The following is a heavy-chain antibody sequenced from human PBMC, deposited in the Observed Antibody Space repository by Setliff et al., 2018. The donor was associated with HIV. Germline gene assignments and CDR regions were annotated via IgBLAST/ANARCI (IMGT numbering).Heavy chain of an antibody. CDR2: MNPNTGDT. D-gene: IGHD3-22*01. Sequence: GASVKVSCKASGYSFTSFYIHWVRQAPGQGLEWMGWMNPNTGDTNYAQKFQDRLTMARDTSISTAYMELSRLTSDDTAVYFCASDKDYDISANYFDRWGQGTLVTVSS. J-gene: IGHJ5*02. V-gene: IGHV1-2*02. CDR3: ASDKDYDISANYFDR. CDR1: GYSFTSFY.